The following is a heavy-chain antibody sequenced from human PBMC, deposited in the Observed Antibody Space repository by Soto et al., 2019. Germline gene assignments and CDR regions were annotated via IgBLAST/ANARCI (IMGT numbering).Heavy chain of an antibody. Sequence: ASVKVSCKASGYTFTSYDINWVRQATGQGLEWMGRINPNSDNISYAQKFQGRVTMTRNTSISTAYMELSSLKSEDTAVYYCVSDGTATYTGFDYWGKGTLVTVSS. CDR2: INPNSDNI. CDR3: VSDGTATYTGFDY. CDR1: GYTFTSYD. J-gene: IGHJ4*02. D-gene: IGHD2-15*01. V-gene: IGHV1-8*01.